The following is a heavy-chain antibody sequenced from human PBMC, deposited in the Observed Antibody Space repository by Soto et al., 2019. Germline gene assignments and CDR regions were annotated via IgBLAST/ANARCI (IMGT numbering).Heavy chain of an antibody. V-gene: IGHV4-59*01. Sequence: QVQLQESGPGLVKPSETLSLTCTVSGGSISSYYWSWIRQPPGKGLEWIGYIYYSGSTNYNPSLKSRVTISVDTYKNQFSLNLSSATASVSAVYYCARDWGYCRGGSCYADAFDIWGQGTMVTVSS. CDR3: ARDWGYCRGGSCYADAFDI. CDR1: GGSISSYY. D-gene: IGHD2-15*01. CDR2: IYYSGST. J-gene: IGHJ3*02.